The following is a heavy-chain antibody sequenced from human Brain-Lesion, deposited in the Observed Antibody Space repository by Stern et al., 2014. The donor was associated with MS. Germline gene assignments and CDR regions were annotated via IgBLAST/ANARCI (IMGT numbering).Heavy chain of an antibody. CDR3: ARDQRGITIFGVVTDYYYLGMDV. D-gene: IGHD3-3*01. CDR1: GYIFTGYY. V-gene: IGHV1-2*02. CDR2: INPNTGGT. Sequence: VQLVESGAEVKKPGASGKVSCKTSGYIFTGYYIHWGRQAPGQGLEWMAWINPNTGGTKYAQKFQGRVTMSRDTSISTAYVELSSLTSDDTAVYYCARDQRGITIFGVVTDYYYLGMDVWGQGTTVTVSS. J-gene: IGHJ6*02.